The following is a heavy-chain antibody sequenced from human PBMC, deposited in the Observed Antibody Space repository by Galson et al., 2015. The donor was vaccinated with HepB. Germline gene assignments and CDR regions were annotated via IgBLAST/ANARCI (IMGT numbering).Heavy chain of an antibody. CDR1: GFTFSSYA. J-gene: IGHJ4*02. Sequence: SLRLSCAASGFTFSSYAMHWVRQTPGKGLEWVAVISYDGSNKYYADSVKGRFTISRDNSKNSLYLQMNSLRAEDTAVYYCARGPIVATMYWGQGTLVTVSS. V-gene: IGHV3-30*04. D-gene: IGHD5-12*01. CDR3: ARGPIVATMY. CDR2: ISYDGSNK.